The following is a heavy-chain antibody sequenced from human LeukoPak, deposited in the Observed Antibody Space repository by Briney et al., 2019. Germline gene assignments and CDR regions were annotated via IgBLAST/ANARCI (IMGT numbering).Heavy chain of an antibody. Sequence: GGSLRLSCAVSGFTFSNAWMKWVRQTPGKGLEWVGRIKSNADGGTTDYAAPVKGRFTISRDDSKNTLYLQMNSLKIEDTAVYYCTTSPSACCDYWGQGTLVTVSS. CDR3: TTSPSACCDY. D-gene: IGHD3-3*01. CDR2: IKSNADGGTT. J-gene: IGHJ4*02. V-gene: IGHV3-15*01. CDR1: GFTFSNAW.